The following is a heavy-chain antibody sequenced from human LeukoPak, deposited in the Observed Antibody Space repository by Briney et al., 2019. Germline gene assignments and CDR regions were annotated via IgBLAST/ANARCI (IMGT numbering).Heavy chain of an antibody. CDR2: IYYSGST. D-gene: IGHD3-3*01. CDR3: VRQDYDFWSGLGWFDP. J-gene: IGHJ5*02. CDR1: GGSISSSSYY. Sequence: SETLSLTCNVSGGSISSSSYYWGWIRQPPGKGLEWIGSIYYSGSTYYNPSLKSRVTISVDTSKNQFSLKLSSVTAADTAVYYCVRQDYDFWSGLGWFDPWGQGTLVTVSS. V-gene: IGHV4-39*01.